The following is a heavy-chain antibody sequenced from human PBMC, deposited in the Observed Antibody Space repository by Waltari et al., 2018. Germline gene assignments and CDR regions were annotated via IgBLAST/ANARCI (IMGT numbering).Heavy chain of an antibody. J-gene: IGHJ4*02. CDR1: GFTFSNSG. D-gene: IGHD4-17*01. CDR2: IRYDGSNK. CDR3: ARDDYGDYRLGY. V-gene: IGHV3-30*02. Sequence: QVQLVESGGGVVQPGGSLRLSCATSGFTFSNSGIHWVRQAPGKGLEWVAFIRYDGSNKYYADSVKGRFTISRDNSRGTLYLQMNSLRAEDTAVYYCARDDYGDYRLGYWGQGTLVTVSS.